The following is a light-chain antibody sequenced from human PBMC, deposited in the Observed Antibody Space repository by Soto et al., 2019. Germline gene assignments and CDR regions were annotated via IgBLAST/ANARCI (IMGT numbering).Light chain of an antibody. V-gene: IGLV1-40*01. Sequence: QAVLTQPPSVSGAPGQRGTISCTGRSSNIGAGYDVHWYQQLPGTAPKLLIYGNINRPSGVPDRFSGSKSGTSASLAITGLQAEDEADYYCQSYDSSLSGWVFGGGTKVPV. J-gene: IGLJ3*02. CDR1: SSNIGAGYD. CDR2: GNI. CDR3: QSYDSSLSGWV.